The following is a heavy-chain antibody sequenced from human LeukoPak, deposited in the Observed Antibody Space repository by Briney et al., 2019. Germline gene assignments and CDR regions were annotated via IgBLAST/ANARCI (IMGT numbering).Heavy chain of an antibody. J-gene: IGHJ4*02. Sequence: GGSLRLSCAASGFTFSSYGMHWVRQAPGKGLEWVAVISYDGSNKYYADSVKGRSTISRDNSKNTLYLQMNSLRAEDTAVYYCAKDTGLVSRLDYWGQGTLVTVSS. V-gene: IGHV3-30*18. D-gene: IGHD3/OR15-3a*01. CDR2: ISYDGSNK. CDR3: AKDTGLVSRLDY. CDR1: GFTFSSYG.